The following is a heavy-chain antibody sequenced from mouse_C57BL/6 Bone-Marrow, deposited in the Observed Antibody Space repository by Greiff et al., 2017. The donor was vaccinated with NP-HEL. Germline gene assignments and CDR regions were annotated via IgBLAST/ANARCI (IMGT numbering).Heavy chain of an antibody. J-gene: IGHJ2*01. CDR2: IYPSDSET. CDR1: GYTFTSYW. V-gene: IGHV1-61*01. Sequence: QVQLQQPGAELVRPGSSVKLSCKASGYTFTSYWMDWVKQRPGQGLEWIGNIYPSDSETHYNQKFKDKATLTVDKSSSTAYMQLSSLTSEDSAVYYCARGDMGGDYFDYWGQGTTLTVSS. CDR3: ARGDMGGDYFDY. D-gene: IGHD1-1*02.